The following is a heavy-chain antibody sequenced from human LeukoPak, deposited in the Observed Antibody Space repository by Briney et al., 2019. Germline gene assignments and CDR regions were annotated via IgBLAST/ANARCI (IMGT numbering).Heavy chain of an antibody. D-gene: IGHD4-17*01. J-gene: IGHJ4*02. CDR2: INHSGST. V-gene: IGHV4-34*01. CDR3: ARGSRGDYASY. CDR1: GGSFSGYY. Sequence: SETLSLTCAVYGGSFSGYYWSWIRQPPGKGLEWIGEINHSGSTNYNPSLKSRVTISVDTSKNQFSLKLSSVTAADTAVYYCARGSRGDYASYWGQGTLVTVSS.